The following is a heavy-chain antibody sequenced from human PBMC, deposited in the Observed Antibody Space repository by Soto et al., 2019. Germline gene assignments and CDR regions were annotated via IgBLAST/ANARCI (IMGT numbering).Heavy chain of an antibody. CDR2: ISAYNGNT. CDR3: AKPPNYYDSSGYYDY. Sequence: APVKVSCKASGYTFTNFCISWVRQAPGQGLEWMGWISAYNGNTSYADSVKGRFTISRDNAKNTLYLQMNSLRAEDTAVYYCAKPPNYYDSSGYYDYWGQGTLVTVSS. D-gene: IGHD3-22*01. CDR1: GYTFTNFC. V-gene: IGHV1-18*01. J-gene: IGHJ4*02.